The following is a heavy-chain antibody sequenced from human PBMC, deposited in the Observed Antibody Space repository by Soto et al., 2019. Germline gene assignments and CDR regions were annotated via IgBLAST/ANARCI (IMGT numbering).Heavy chain of an antibody. CDR1: GYTFTSYG. D-gene: IGHD1-26*01. V-gene: IGHV1-18*01. CDR3: ARDLIVGATPPYYFDY. CDR2: ISAYNGNT. J-gene: IGHJ4*02. Sequence: QVQLVQSGAEVKKPGASVKGSCKASGYTFTSYGIRWVRQAPGQWLEWMGWISAYNGNTNYAQKLQGRVTMTTDTSTSTAYMELRSLRSDDTAVYYCARDLIVGATPPYYFDYWGQGTLVTFSS.